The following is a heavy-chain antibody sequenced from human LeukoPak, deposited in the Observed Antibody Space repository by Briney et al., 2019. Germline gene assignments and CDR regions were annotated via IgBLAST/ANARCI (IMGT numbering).Heavy chain of an antibody. D-gene: IGHD4-17*01. CDR2: IDYSGGST. Sequence: GGSLRLSCTASGFTLSSYEMSWIRQAPGKGLEWVSSIDYSGGSTYYADSVKGRFTISRDNAKNSLYLQMNSLRAEDTAVYYCARDFPLPTVTMLDGFDPWGQGTLVTVSS. V-gene: IGHV3-11*01. J-gene: IGHJ5*02. CDR3: ARDFPLPTVTMLDGFDP. CDR1: GFTLSSYE.